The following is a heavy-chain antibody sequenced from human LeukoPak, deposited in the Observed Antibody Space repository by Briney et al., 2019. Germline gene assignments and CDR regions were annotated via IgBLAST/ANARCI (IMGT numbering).Heavy chain of an antibody. V-gene: IGHV4-39*01. D-gene: IGHD3-10*01. Sequence: PSETLSLTCTVSGGSISSSSYYWGWIRQPPGKGLEWIGSIYYSGSTYYNPSLKSRVTISVDTSKNQFSLKLSSVTAADTAVYYCAGHAGYYFDSGRSFDPWGQGTLVTVSS. CDR1: GGSISSSSYY. J-gene: IGHJ5*02. CDR2: IYYSGST. CDR3: AGHAGYYFDSGRSFDP.